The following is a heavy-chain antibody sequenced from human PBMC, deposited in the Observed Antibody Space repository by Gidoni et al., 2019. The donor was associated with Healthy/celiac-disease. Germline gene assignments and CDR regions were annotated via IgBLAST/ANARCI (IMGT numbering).Heavy chain of an antibody. Sequence: QVQLQQWGAGLLKPSGTLSLPCAVYGGSFSGYYWSWIRQPPGKGLEWIGEINHSGSTNYNPSLKSRVTISVDTSKNQFSLKLSSVTAADTAVYYCARGRSFYDYVWGSYRYHWFDPWGQGTLVTVSS. CDR3: ARGRSFYDYVWGSYRYHWFDP. CDR2: INHSGST. CDR1: GGSFSGYY. D-gene: IGHD3-16*02. V-gene: IGHV4-34*01. J-gene: IGHJ5*02.